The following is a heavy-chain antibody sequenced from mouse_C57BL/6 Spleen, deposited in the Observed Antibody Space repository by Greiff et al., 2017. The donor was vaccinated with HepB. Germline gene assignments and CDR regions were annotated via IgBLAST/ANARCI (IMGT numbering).Heavy chain of an antibody. Sequence: QVQLKESGAELARPGASVKMSCKASGYTFTSYTMHWVKQRPGQGLEWIGYINPSSGYTKYNQKFKDKATLTADKSSSTAYMQLSSLTSEDSAVYYCAREDYGSSSLGYWGQGTSVTVSS. CDR1: GYTFTSYT. J-gene: IGHJ4*01. CDR3: AREDYGSSSLGY. CDR2: INPSSGYT. V-gene: IGHV1-4*01. D-gene: IGHD1-1*01.